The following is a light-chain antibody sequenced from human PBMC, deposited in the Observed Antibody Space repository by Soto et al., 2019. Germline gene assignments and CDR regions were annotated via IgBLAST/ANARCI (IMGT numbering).Light chain of an antibody. CDR2: DVS. Sequence: QSALTQPASVSGSPGQSITISCTGTSSDVGGYSYISWYQHNPCRAPKLMIYDVSNRPSGVSDRFSGSKSGNTASLTISRLQAEDEADSYCSSYTTSSTYVFGSGTKLTVL. J-gene: IGLJ1*01. V-gene: IGLV2-14*03. CDR1: SSDVGGYSY. CDR3: SSYTTSSTYV.